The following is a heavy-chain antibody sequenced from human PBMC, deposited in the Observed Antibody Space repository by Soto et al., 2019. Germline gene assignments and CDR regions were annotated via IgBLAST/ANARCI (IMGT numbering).Heavy chain of an antibody. Sequence: PSETLSLSCPVSGTSISSYYWSWIQQPPGKGRGWIANIHYSGTTNYNPSLASRVTLSVDTSKNQFSLKMTSVTASHRAMYFCAGYKSYALDYWGRGALVTVSA. J-gene: IGHJ4*02. CDR3: AGYKSYALDY. V-gene: IGHV4-59*01. D-gene: IGHD2-8*01. CDR2: IHYSGTT. CDR1: GTSISSYY.